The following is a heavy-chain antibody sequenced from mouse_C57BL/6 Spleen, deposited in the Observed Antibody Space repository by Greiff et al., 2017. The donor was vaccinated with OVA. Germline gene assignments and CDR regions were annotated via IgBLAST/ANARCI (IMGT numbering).Heavy chain of an antibody. CDR3: AKGIGDYAMDY. V-gene: IGHV1-54*01. D-gene: IGHD3-1*01. Sequence: VKLQESGAELVRPGTSVKVSCKASGYAFTNYLIEWVKQRPGQGLEWIGVINPGSGGTNYNEKFKSKATLTVDKPSSTAYMQLSSLTSEDSAVYYCAKGIGDYAMDYWGQGTSVTVSS. CDR1: GYAFTNYL. CDR2: INPGSGGT. J-gene: IGHJ4*01.